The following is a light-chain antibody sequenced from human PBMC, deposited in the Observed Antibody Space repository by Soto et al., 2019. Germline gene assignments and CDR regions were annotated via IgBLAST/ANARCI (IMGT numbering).Light chain of an antibody. J-gene: IGLJ1*01. CDR2: EVS. Sequence: QCALTQPASVSGSPGQSITISCTGTSSDVGSYNLVSWYQHHPGKAPKLMIYEVSERPSGVSNRFSGSKSGNTASLTISGLQAEDEADYYCCSYAGRTTPYVFGTGTKVTVL. CDR1: SSDVGSYNL. CDR3: CSYAGRTTPYV. V-gene: IGLV2-23*02.